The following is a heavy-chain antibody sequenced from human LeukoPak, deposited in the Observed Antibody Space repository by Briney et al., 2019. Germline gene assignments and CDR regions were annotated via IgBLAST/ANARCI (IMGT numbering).Heavy chain of an antibody. CDR3: ARISLMYAVTRPIGWFDP. J-gene: IGHJ5*02. CDR1: GGSISSGGYY. CDR2: IYYSGST. Sequence: SQTLSLTCTVSGGSISSGGYYWSWIRQHPGKGLEWIGYIYYSGSTYYNPSLKSRVTISVDTSKNQFSLKLSSVTAADTAVYYCARISLMYAVTRPIGWFDPWGQGTLVTVSS. V-gene: IGHV4-31*03. D-gene: IGHD2-8*01.